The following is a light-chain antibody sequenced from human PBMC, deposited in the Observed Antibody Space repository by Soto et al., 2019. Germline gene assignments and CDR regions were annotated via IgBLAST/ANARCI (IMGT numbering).Light chain of an antibody. Sequence: EIVVTQSPAILSLSPGERTNLSCRASQSVSSSLAWYQQKPGQAPRLLIYDASNRATGIPARFSGSGSGTDFTLTISSLEPEDFAVYYCQQRSNWPPVFGGGTKVDIK. CDR1: QSVSSS. J-gene: IGKJ4*01. CDR3: QQRSNWPPV. V-gene: IGKV3-11*01. CDR2: DAS.